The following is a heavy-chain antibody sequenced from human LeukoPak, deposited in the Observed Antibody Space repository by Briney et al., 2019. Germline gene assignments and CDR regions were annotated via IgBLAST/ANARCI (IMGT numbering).Heavy chain of an antibody. CDR2: FDPEDGET. CDR3: ATLTVAAAGTLYFDY. V-gene: IGHV1-24*01. D-gene: IGHD6-13*01. J-gene: IGHJ4*02. Sequence: ASVKVSCKVSGYTLTELSMHWVRQAPGKGLEWMGGFDPEDGETIYAQKFQGRVTMTEDTSTDTAYMELSSLRSEDTAVYYCATLTVAAAGTLYFDYWGQGTLVTVSS. CDR1: GYTLTELS.